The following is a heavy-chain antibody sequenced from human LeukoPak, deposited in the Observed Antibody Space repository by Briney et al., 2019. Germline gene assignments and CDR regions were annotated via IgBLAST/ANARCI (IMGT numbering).Heavy chain of an antibody. CDR1: GGSISSYY. J-gene: IGHJ4*02. V-gene: IGHV4-59*01. CDR3: ASIMSGWDHYFDY. CDR2: IYYSGSN. D-gene: IGHD6-19*01. Sequence: KSSETVSLTCTVSGGSISSYYWGWIRQPPGKGLEWIGYIYYSGSNTYNPSLKIRVTISVDTSKNQFSLKLSTVTAADTAVYYCASIMSGWDHYFDYWGQGTLVTVSS.